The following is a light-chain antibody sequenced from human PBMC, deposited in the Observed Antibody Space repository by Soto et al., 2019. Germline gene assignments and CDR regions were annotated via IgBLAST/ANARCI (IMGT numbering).Light chain of an antibody. V-gene: IGKV3-20*01. CDR3: QQYGSSGT. J-gene: IGKJ1*01. CDR2: GAS. CDR1: QSVGRN. Sequence: EILMTQSPATLSVSPWERATLSCRASQSVGRNLAWYQQKPGQAPRLLIYGASNRATGIPDRFSGSGSGTDFTLTISRLEPEDFAVYYCQQYGSSGTFGQGTKVDIK.